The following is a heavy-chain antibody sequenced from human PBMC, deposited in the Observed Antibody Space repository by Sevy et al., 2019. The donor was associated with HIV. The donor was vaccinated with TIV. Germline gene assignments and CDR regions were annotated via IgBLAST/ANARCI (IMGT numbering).Heavy chain of an antibody. J-gene: IGHJ4*02. D-gene: IGHD3-22*01. V-gene: IGHV3-23*01. CDR1: GFTFNIYA. CDR3: AKRPYYYYNSDGHLVSSTDEADY. Sequence: GGSLRLSCAASGFTFNIYAMSWVRQAPGKGLEWLSAISGGGDGTYYADSVKGRFPISGDNSRKTLYLQMNSLRAEDTAVYYCAKRPYYYYNSDGHLVSSTDEADYWGQGTLVTVSS. CDR2: ISGGGDGT.